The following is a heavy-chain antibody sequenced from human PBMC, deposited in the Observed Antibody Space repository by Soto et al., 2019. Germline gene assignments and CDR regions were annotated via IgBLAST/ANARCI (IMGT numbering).Heavy chain of an antibody. CDR2: IYHSGST. V-gene: IGHV4-38-2*01. J-gene: IGHJ6*02. D-gene: IGHD6-13*01. CDR3: ARGAQYSSSWYEVYYYYYGMDV. CDR1: GYSISSGYY. Sequence: SETLSLTCAVSGYSISSGYYWGWIRQPPGKGLEWIGSIYHSGSTYYNPSLKSRVTISVDTSKNQFSLKLSSVTAADTAVYYCARGAQYSSSWYEVYYYYYGMDVWGQGTTVTVSS.